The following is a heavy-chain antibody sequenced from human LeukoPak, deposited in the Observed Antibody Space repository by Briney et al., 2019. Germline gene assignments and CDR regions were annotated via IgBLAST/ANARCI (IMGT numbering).Heavy chain of an antibody. CDR3: ARDRDSAENWFDP. D-gene: IGHD1-26*01. CDR2: IIPIFGTA. J-gene: IGHJ5*02. V-gene: IGHV1-69*13. Sequence: ASVNVSCKASGGTFSSYAISWVRQAPGQGLEWMGGIIPIFGTANYAQKFQGRVTITADESTSTAYMELSSLRSEDTAVYYCARDRDSAENWFDPWGQGTLVTVSS. CDR1: GGTFSSYA.